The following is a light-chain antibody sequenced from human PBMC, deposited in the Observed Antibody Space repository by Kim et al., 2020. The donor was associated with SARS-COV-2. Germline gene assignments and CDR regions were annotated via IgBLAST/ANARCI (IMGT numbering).Light chain of an antibody. V-gene: IGKV3-11*01. CDR2: DAS. J-gene: IGKJ4*01. CDR3: QQRSNWPLT. Sequence: EVVLTQSPATLSLSPGERATLSCRANQSVSSYLAWYQQKPGQAPRLLICDASNRVPGIPARFSGSGSGTDFTLTISSLEPEDFAFYFCQQRSNWPLTFGGGTKVDIK. CDR1: QSVSSY.